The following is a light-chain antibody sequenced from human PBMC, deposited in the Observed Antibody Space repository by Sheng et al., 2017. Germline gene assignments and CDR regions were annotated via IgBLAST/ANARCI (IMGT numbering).Light chain of an antibody. CDR3: QQRSNWALT. Sequence: EIVLTQSPVTLSLSPGERATLSCRASQSVSSYLAWYQQKPGQAPRLLIYDASNRATGIPARFSGSGSGTDFTLTISSLEPEDFAVYYCQQRSNWALTFGPGTKVDIK. J-gene: IGKJ3*01. V-gene: IGKV3-11*01. CDR2: DAS. CDR1: QSVSSY.